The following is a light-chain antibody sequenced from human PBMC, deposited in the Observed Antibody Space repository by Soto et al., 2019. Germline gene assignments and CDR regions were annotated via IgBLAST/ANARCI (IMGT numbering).Light chain of an antibody. V-gene: IGKV3-20*01. Sequence: ESVLTQSPGTLSLSPGERATLSCMASQSVSSSYLAWYQQKPGQAPRLLIYGASSSATGIPDRFSGSGSGTDFTLTISRLEPEDFAVYYCQQYGSSVMYTFGQGTKLEIK. CDR3: QQYGSSVMYT. CDR1: QSVSSSY. CDR2: GAS. J-gene: IGKJ2*01.